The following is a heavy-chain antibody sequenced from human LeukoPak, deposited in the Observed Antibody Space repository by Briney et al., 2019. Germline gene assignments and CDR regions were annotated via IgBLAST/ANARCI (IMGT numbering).Heavy chain of an antibody. CDR2: IRRDGIII. Sequence: PGGSLRLSREAAGLIFRGQSMNWVPEALEKRLEWVSYIRRDGIIIYSAGSVKGRFTISRDNAKNLLYPQMNSLRAEDTAVYYCVRGRGTAVIATHCFDPWGRGTLVTVSS. J-gene: IGHJ5*02. D-gene: IGHD3-22*01. CDR3: VRGRGTAVIATHCFDP. V-gene: IGHV3-48*04. CDR1: GLIFRGQS.